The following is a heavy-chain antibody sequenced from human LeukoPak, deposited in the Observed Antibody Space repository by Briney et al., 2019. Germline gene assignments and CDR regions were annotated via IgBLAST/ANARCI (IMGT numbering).Heavy chain of an antibody. CDR1: GFTVSSNY. J-gene: IGHJ4*02. D-gene: IGHD4-17*01. V-gene: IGHV3-53*04. Sequence: GGSVRLSCAASGFTVSSNYMSWVRQAPGKGLEWVSVIYSGGSTYYADSVEGRFTISRHNSKNTLYLQMNSLRAEDTAVYYCARGPLGDYGIDYWGQGTLVTVSS. CDR2: IYSGGST. CDR3: ARGPLGDYGIDY.